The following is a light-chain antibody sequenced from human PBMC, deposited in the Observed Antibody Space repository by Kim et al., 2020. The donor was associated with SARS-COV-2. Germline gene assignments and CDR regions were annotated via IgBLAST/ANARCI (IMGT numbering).Light chain of an antibody. CDR1: SNDVGGYNY. V-gene: IGLV2-14*03. Sequence: QSTLTQPASASGSPGQSITISCTGTSNDVGGYNYVSWYQQHPGKAPKLIIYDVSNRPSGVSNRFSGSKSGNTASLTISGLQAEDEADYYCSSYASNSTLVFGGGTQLTVL. CDR3: SSYASNSTLV. J-gene: IGLJ3*02. CDR2: DVS.